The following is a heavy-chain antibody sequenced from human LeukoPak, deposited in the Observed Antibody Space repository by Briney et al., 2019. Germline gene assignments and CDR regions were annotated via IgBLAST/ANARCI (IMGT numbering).Heavy chain of an antibody. V-gene: IGHV6-1*01. D-gene: IGHD3-10*01. CDR1: GDSVFSNSAA. Sequence: SPTLSLTFAISGDSVFSNSAAWNWLTQSPSRGLKWLGRTYYRSKWYNDYAVSVKSRIIINPDTSKNQFSLQLKSVTHEDTAVYYCVRDVGFDFDYWGQGTLVTVSS. CDR3: VRDVGFDFDY. CDR2: TYYRSKWYN. J-gene: IGHJ4*02.